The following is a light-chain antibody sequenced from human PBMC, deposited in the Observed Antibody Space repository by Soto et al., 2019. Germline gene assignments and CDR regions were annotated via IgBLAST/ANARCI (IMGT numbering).Light chain of an antibody. CDR3: HQYSSAPFT. Sequence: DIVMTQSPDSLAVSLGERATINCKSSQSVLYSSNNKNYLAWYQQKPGQPPKLLIYWASTRESGVPDRFSGSGSGTDFTLTISSLQAEDVAVYYCHQYSSAPFTFGPGTKVEIK. CDR2: WAS. J-gene: IGKJ3*01. CDR1: QSVLYSSNNKNY. V-gene: IGKV4-1*01.